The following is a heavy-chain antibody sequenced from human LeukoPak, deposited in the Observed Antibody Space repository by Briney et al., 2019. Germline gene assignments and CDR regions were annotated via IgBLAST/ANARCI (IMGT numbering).Heavy chain of an antibody. D-gene: IGHD6-13*01. Sequence: SVKVSCKASGGTFSSYSISWVRQAPGQGLEWMGRIIPILGIANYAQQLQGRVTITADKSTSTAYMDLSSLRSEDTAVYYCARLTGYSTSWFDYWGQGTLVTVSS. V-gene: IGHV1-69*02. CDR2: IIPILGIA. CDR1: GGTFSSYS. CDR3: ARLTGYSTSWFDY. J-gene: IGHJ4*02.